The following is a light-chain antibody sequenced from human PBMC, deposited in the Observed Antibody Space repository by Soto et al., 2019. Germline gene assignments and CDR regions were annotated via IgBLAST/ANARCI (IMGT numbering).Light chain of an antibody. CDR1: QALNTR. V-gene: IGKV3D-11*01. CDR2: LTS. Sequence: EIVLTQSPATLSAFPGDRVTLSCRASQALNTRLAWYQHKPGQAPRLLSYLTSNRAAGVPSRFSAWGSETDFTLTISDVQPEDFAIYYCHQRQSRPRTFGQGPKVDIK. J-gene: IGKJ3*01. CDR3: HQRQSRPRT.